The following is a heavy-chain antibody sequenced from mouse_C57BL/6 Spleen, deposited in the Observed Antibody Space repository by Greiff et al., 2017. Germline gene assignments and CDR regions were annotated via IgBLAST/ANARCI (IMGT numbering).Heavy chain of an antibody. CDR3: ARCGSSYDGYAMDY. D-gene: IGHD1-1*01. J-gene: IGHJ4*01. CDR1: GYSFTSYW. V-gene: IGHV1-72*01. CDR2: IDPNSGGT. Sequence: QVQLQQSGPELVKPGASVKLSCKASGYSFTSYWMHWVKQRPGRGLEWIGRIDPNSGGTKYNAKFKSKATLTVDKPSSPAYMQLSSLTSEDSAVYDCARCGSSYDGYAMDYWGQGTSVTVSS.